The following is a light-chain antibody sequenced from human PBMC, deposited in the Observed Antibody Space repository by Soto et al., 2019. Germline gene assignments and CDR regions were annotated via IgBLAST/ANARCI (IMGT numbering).Light chain of an antibody. CDR1: QGISNY. Sequence: DIQMTQSPSSLSASVGDRVTITCRARQGISNYLASYQQKPGKVPKLLIYAASTLQSGVPSRFSGSGSGTDFTLTISSLQPEDVATFCCQKYNSAPWTFGQGTKVEIK. CDR3: QKYNSAPWT. J-gene: IGKJ1*01. CDR2: AAS. V-gene: IGKV1-27*01.